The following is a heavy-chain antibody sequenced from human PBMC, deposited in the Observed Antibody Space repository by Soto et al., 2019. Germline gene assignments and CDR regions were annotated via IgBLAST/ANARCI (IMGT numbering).Heavy chain of an antibody. Sequence: SLRLSCAASGFTFSSYAMSWVCQAPGKGLEWVSAISGSGGSTYYADSVKGRFTISRDNSKNTLYLQMNSLRAEDTAVYYCAKGVSVPAAIFYYYYGMDVWGQGTTVTVSS. CDR1: GFTFSSYA. V-gene: IGHV3-23*01. CDR3: AKGVSVPAAIFYYYYGMDV. CDR2: ISGSGGST. D-gene: IGHD2-2*01. J-gene: IGHJ6*02.